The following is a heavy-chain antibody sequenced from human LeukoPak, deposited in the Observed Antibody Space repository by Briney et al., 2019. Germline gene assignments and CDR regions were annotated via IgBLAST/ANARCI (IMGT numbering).Heavy chain of an antibody. Sequence: PSETLSLTCTVSGGSISSSSYYWGWIRQPPGKGLEWIGSIYYSGSTYYNPSLKSRLTMSVDTSKNQFSLKLSSVTAADTAVYYCASDIVVVPAAEGNAFDIWGQGTMVTVSS. CDR2: IYYSGST. CDR3: ASDIVVVPAAEGNAFDI. CDR1: GGSISSSSYY. J-gene: IGHJ3*02. D-gene: IGHD2-2*01. V-gene: IGHV4-39*07.